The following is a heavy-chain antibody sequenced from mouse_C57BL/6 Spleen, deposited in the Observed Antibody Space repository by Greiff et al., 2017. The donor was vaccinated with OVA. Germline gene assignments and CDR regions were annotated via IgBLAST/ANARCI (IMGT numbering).Heavy chain of an antibody. CDR2: IDPETGGT. Sequence: QLQQSGAELVRPGASVTLSCKASGYTFTDYEMHWVKQTPVHGLEWIGAIDPETGGTAYNQKFKGKAILTADKSSSTAYMELRSLTSEDSAVYYCTRLGPLLYYFDYWGQGTTLTVSS. J-gene: IGHJ2*01. V-gene: IGHV1-15*01. CDR3: TRLGPLLYYFDY. D-gene: IGHD3-3*01. CDR1: GYTFTDYE.